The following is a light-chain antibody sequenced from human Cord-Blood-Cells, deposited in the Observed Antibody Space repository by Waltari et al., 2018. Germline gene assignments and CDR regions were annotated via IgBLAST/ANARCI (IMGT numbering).Light chain of an antibody. CDR3: KQYGSSRT. CDR1: QSVSSSY. Sequence: EIVLTQSPGTLSLSPGERATLSCRTSQSVSSSYLAWYKQKPGQAPRLLIYGASSTATGIPYRFNANESATDFTLTISRLKTEDFAVYSCKQYGSSRTFNQETKVEIK. J-gene: IGKJ1*01. CDR2: GAS. V-gene: IGKV3-20*01.